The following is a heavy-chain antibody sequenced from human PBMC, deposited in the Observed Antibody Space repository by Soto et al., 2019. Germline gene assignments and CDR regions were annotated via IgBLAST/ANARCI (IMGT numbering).Heavy chain of an antibody. CDR1: GFTFSSYA. Sequence: GGSLRLSCAASGFTFSSYAMSWFRQAPGKGLEWVSAISGSGGSTYYADSVKGRFTISRDNSKNTLYLQMNSLRAEDTAVYYCAKDRCSSGSCSRGGFDYWGQRTLVTVSS. CDR2: ISGSGGST. D-gene: IGHD2-15*01. J-gene: IGHJ4*02. V-gene: IGHV3-23*01. CDR3: AKDRCSSGSCSRGGFDY.